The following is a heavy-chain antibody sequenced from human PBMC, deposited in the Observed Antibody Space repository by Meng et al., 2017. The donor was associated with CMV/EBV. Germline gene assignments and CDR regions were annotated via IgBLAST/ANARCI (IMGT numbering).Heavy chain of an antibody. D-gene: IGHD2-2*01. J-gene: IGHJ6*02. CDR1: GGSFSGYY. CDR2: INHSGST. V-gene: IGHV4-34*01. Sequence: GSLRLSCAVYGGSFSGYYWSWIRQPPGTGLEWIGEINHSGSTNYNPSLKSRVTISVDTSKNQFSLKLSSVTAADTAVYYCARAPIYCSSTSCYGEGGMDVWGQGTTVTVSS. CDR3: ARAPIYCSSTSCYGEGGMDV.